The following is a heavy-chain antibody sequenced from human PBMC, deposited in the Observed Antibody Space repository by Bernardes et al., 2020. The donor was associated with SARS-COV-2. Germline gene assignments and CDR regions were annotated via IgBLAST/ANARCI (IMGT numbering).Heavy chain of an antibody. Sequence: SVKVSCKASGGTFSSDTISWVRQAPGQGLEWMGRIIPIVGIANYAQKFQGRVTISADKSTNTAYMELSSLRSEDTAVYYCAGPNLEVTSGYYYYSYWGQRTLVTVSS. J-gene: IGHJ4*02. D-gene: IGHD3-22*01. V-gene: IGHV1-69*02. CDR1: GGTFSSDT. CDR2: IIPIVGIA. CDR3: AGPNLEVTSGYYYYSY.